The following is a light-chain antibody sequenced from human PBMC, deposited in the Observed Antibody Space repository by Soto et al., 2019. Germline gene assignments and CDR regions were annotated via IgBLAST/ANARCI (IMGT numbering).Light chain of an antibody. CDR1: QSVSSNF. CDR3: QQYDSSPLT. J-gene: IGKJ4*01. V-gene: IGKV3-20*01. CDR2: GAS. Sequence: EIVLTQSPGTLSLSPGERATLSCRASQSVSSNFLAWYQQKPGQAPRLLIYGASSRATGIPDRFSGSGSGTDFTLTISRLEPEDFAVYYCQQYDSSPLTFGGGTKGGDQT.